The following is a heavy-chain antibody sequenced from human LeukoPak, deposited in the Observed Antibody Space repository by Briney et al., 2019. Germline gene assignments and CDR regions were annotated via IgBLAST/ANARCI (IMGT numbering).Heavy chain of an antibody. J-gene: IGHJ2*01. CDR3: VRLYTSAFYWYFDL. CDR2: IGTGGSPI. V-gene: IGHV3-11*01. Sequence: PGGSLRLSCAASGFTFSDYYMSWIRQTPGRGLEWLSYIGTGGSPISSADSVTGRFTISRDNAKKSLYLQMSSLRVEDTAAYYCVRLYTSAFYWYFDLWGRGTLVTVSS. CDR1: GFTFSDYY. D-gene: IGHD1-1*01.